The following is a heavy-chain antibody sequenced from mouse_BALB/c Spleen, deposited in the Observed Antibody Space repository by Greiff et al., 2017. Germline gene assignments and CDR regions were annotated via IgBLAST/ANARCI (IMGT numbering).Heavy chain of an antibody. D-gene: IGHD3-3*01. CDR2: INPSTGYT. Sequence: QVQLQQSGAELAKPGASVKMSCKASGYTFTSYWMHWVKQRPGQGLEWIGYINPSTGYTEYNQKFKDKATLTADKSSSTAYMQLSSLTSEDSAVYYCARSEGRRDYWGQGTTLTVSS. CDR1: GYTFTSYW. V-gene: IGHV1-7*01. J-gene: IGHJ2*01. CDR3: ARSEGRRDY.